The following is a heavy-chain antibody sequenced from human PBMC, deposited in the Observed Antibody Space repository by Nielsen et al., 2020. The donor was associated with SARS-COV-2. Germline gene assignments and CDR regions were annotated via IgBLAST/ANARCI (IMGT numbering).Heavy chain of an antibody. CDR1: GFTFSSYG. V-gene: IGHV3-33*01. CDR3: ARDSGHSSGWYVAEYFQH. CDR2: IWYDGSNK. J-gene: IGHJ1*01. Sequence: GGSLRLSCAASGFTFSSYGMHWVRQAPGKGLEWVAVIWYDGSNKYYADSVKGRFTISRDNSKNTLYLQMNSLRAEDTAVYYCARDSGHSSGWYVAEYFQHWGQGTLVTVSS. D-gene: IGHD6-19*01.